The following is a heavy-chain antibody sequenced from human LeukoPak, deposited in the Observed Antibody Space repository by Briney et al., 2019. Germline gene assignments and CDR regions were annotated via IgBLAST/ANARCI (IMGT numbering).Heavy chain of an antibody. D-gene: IGHD6-13*01. CDR1: GGTFSSYA. V-gene: IGHV1-69*04. J-gene: IGHJ1*01. Sequence: SVKVSCKASGGTFSSYAISWVRQAPGQGLEWMGRIIPILGIANYAQKFQGRVTITVDKSTSTAYMELSSLRSEDTAVYYCARGAGAAAGPEYFQHWGQGTLVTVSS. CDR2: IIPILGIA. CDR3: ARGAGAAAGPEYFQH.